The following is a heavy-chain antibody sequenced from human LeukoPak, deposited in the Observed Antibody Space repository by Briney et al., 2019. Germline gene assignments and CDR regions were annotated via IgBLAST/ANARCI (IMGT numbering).Heavy chain of an antibody. V-gene: IGHV1-2*02. D-gene: IGHD3-10*01. CDR2: INPNSGGT. CDR1: GYTFTGYY. Sequence: ASEKVSCKASGYTFTGYYMHWVRQAPGQGLEWMGWINPNSGGTNYAQKFQGRVTMTRDTSISTAYMELSRLRSDDTAVYYCARDSPQDNYYGSGSYDYWGQGTLVTVSS. CDR3: ARDSPQDNYYGSGSYDY. J-gene: IGHJ4*02.